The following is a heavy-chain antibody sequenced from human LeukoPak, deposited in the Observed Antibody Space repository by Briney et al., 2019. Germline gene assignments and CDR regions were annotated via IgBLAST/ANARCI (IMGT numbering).Heavy chain of an antibody. CDR2: INPNSGGT. CDR1: GYTFTGYY. Sequence: ASVTVSRKASGYTFTGYYMHWVRQAPGQGLEWMGWINPNSGGTNYAQKFQGWVTMTRDTSISTAYMELSRLRSDDTAVYYCARGRESGSGWSLDAFDIWGQGTMVTVSS. J-gene: IGHJ3*02. CDR3: ARGRESGSGWSLDAFDI. V-gene: IGHV1-2*04. D-gene: IGHD6-19*01.